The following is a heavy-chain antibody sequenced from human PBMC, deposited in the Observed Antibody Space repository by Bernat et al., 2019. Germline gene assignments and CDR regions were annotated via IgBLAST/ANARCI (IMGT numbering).Heavy chain of an antibody. CDR3: ARWGGEVVPAADTSYYYYYGMDV. CDR2: ISSNGGST. J-gene: IGHJ6*02. CDR1: GFTFSSYA. V-gene: IGHV3-64*01. D-gene: IGHD2-2*01. Sequence: EVQLVESGGGLVQPGGSLRLSCAASGFTFSSYAMHWVRQAPGKGLEYVSAISSNGGSTYYPNSVKGRLPISHDNSNNTRYSQTGRLRAEHMAVYYCARWGGEVVPAADTSYYYYYGMDVWGQGTTVTVSS.